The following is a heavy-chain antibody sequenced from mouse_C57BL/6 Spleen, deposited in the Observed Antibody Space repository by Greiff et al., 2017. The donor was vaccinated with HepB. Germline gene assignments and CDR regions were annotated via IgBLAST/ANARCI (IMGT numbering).Heavy chain of an antibody. D-gene: IGHD2-4*01. CDR1: GYAFSSYW. CDR2: IYPGDGDT. J-gene: IGHJ4*01. CDR3: ARSGIYYDYDGRPYYAMDY. V-gene: IGHV1-80*01. Sequence: QVQLQQSGAELVKPGASVKISCKASGYAFSSYWMNWVKQRPGKGLEWIGQIYPGDGDTNYNGKFKGKATLTADKSSSTAYMQLSSLTSEDSAVYFCARSGIYYDYDGRPYYAMDYWGQGTSVTVSS.